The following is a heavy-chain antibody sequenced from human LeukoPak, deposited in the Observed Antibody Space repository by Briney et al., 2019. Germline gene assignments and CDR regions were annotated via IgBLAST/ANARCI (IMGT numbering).Heavy chain of an antibody. Sequence: GGSLRLSCAASGFTFSNYAMSWARQAPGKGLEWVSAIGISVGSTFYADSVKGRFTISRDNSKNTLSLQMNSLRAEDTAVYYCAKHLGFGPQGRYFDYWGQGTLVTVS. CDR1: GFTFSNYA. CDR3: AKHLGFGPQGRYFDY. D-gene: IGHD3-10*01. V-gene: IGHV3-23*01. J-gene: IGHJ4*02. CDR2: IGISVGST.